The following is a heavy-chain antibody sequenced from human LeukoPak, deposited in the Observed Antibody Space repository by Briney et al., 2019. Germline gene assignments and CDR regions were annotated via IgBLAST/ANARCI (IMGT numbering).Heavy chain of an antibody. CDR3: AQEGIAVPHLTRGYFNL. Sequence: GGSLRLSCAASGFSVSSTYMNWVRQAPGKGLQWVALMSHSGVKESYADSVKGRFTISRDNSKNTLYLQMNSLRAEDTAVYYCAQEGIAVPHLTRGYFNLWGRGTLVTVSS. J-gene: IGHJ2*01. CDR2: MSHSGVKE. V-gene: IGHV3-30*18. D-gene: IGHD6-19*01. CDR1: GFSVSSTY.